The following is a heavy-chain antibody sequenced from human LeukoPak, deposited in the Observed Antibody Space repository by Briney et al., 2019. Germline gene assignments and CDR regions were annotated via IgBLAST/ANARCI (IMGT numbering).Heavy chain of an antibody. D-gene: IGHD3-22*01. Sequence: SETLSLTCTVSGGSISSSSYYWGWIRQPPGKGLEWIGSIYYSGSTYYNPSLKSRVTISVDTSKNQFSLKLSSVTAAGTAVYYCASGITMIVVVTAYYFDYWGQGTLVTVSS. J-gene: IGHJ4*02. V-gene: IGHV4-39*01. CDR2: IYYSGST. CDR1: GGSISSSSYY. CDR3: ASGITMIVVVTAYYFDY.